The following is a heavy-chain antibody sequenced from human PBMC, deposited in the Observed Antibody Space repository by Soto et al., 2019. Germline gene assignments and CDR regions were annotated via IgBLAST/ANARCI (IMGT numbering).Heavy chain of an antibody. CDR3: ARRTDTQNCLGP. CDR1: GGTIKNYY. CDR2: IYGSGST. D-gene: IGHD1-1*01. V-gene: IGHV4-59*01. J-gene: IGHJ5*02. Sequence: PSETLSLTCTVSGGTIKNYYWTWFRQPPGKALEWIGYIYGSGSTNYNPSLKSRVTMSVDTSKNQFSLKLTSVTAADTAVYYCARRTDTQNCLGPWGQGPLGTVSS.